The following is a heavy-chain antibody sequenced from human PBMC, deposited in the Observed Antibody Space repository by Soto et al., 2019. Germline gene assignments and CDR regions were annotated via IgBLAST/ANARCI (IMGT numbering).Heavy chain of an antibody. CDR3: ARGLVRGVSAFDI. J-gene: IGHJ3*02. V-gene: IGHV3-66*01. D-gene: IGHD3-10*01. Sequence: EVQLVESGGGLVQPGGSLRLSCAASGFTVSSNHMSWVRQAPGKGLEWVSVIYSGGNTYYADSMKGRFTISRDTSKNTVSLQMNSLRAEDTAVYYCARGLVRGVSAFDICGQGTMVTVSS. CDR2: IYSGGNT. CDR1: GFTVSSNH.